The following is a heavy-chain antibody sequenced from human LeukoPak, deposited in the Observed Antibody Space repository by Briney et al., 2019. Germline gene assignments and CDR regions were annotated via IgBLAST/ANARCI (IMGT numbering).Heavy chain of an antibody. CDR1: GFTFSTSW. Sequence: PGGSLRLSCAASGFTFSTSWMHWVRQAPGKGLVWVSRINSDGSITSYADSVKGRFNISRDNAKNTLNLQMNSLRAEDTAVYFCAREPTSWYVDYWGQGTLVTVSS. V-gene: IGHV3-74*01. D-gene: IGHD6-13*01. CDR3: AREPTSWYVDY. CDR2: INSDGSIT. J-gene: IGHJ4*02.